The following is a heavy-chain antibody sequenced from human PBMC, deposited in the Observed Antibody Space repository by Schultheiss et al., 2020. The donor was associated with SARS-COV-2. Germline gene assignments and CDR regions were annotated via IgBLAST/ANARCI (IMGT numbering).Heavy chain of an antibody. CDR1: GVPISSGTYY. CDR3: ARGRDAYKLGY. D-gene: IGHD5-24*01. J-gene: IGHJ4*02. Sequence: SETLSLTWIVSGVPISSGTYYWSWIRQHPGKGLEWIGSIHPSGITLHTPSLESRLTMSADTSKSQFSLKLSSVTAADTAVYYCARGRDAYKLGYWGQGTLVTVSS. V-gene: IGHV4-31*02. CDR2: IHPSGIT.